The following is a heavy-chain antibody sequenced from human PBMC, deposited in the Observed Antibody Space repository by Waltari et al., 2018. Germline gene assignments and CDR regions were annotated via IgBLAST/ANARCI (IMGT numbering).Heavy chain of an antibody. J-gene: IGHJ3*01. CDR3: ARQKYCSGASCYTEGDAFEV. Sequence: EVQLVQSGAEGKKPGESLNISCEASGYTFSGYWIGWVRQMPGKGLEWMGIIYPSDSDTKYSPSFQGQVTISVDKSINTAYLQWSSLKASDTAMYYCARQKYCSGASCYTEGDAFEVWGQGTMVTVSS. CDR2: IYPSDSDT. D-gene: IGHD2-2*02. V-gene: IGHV5-51*01. CDR1: GYTFSGYW.